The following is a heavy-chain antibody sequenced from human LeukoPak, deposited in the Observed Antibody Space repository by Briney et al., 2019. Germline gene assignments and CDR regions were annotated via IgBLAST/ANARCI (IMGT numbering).Heavy chain of an antibody. CDR1: GFPFSIYE. D-gene: IGHD6-19*01. CDR3: ALLAVASDFDY. J-gene: IGHJ4*02. CDR2: IGSSGTTI. Sequence: GGSLRLSCAVSGFPFSIYEMNWVRQAPGKGLEWVSNIGSSGTTIYYADSVKGRFSISRDNAKSSLYLQMNSLRVEDTAVYYCALLAVASDFDYWGQGALITVSS. V-gene: IGHV3-48*03.